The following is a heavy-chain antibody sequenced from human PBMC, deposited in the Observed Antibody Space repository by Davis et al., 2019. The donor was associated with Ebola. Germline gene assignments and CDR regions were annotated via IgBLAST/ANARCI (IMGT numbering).Heavy chain of an antibody. Sequence: MPSETLSLTCTVSGGSISSSSYYWGWIRQPPGKGLEWIGSIYYSGSTYYNPSLKSRVTISVDTSKNQFSLKLSSVTAADTAVYYCARVDDYVGYWGQGTLVTVSS. CDR1: GGSISSSSYY. D-gene: IGHD4-17*01. J-gene: IGHJ4*02. CDR2: IYYSGST. CDR3: ARVDDYVGY. V-gene: IGHV4-39*07.